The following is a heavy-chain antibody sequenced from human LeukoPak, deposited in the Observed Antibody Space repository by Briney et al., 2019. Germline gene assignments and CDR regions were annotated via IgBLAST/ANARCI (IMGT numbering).Heavy chain of an antibody. CDR2: ISGSGGST. CDR1: GFTFSSYA. D-gene: IGHD2-2*01. CDR3: AKDRRPLVQSLPRMDV. J-gene: IGHJ6*02. Sequence: AGGSLRLSCAASGFTFSSYAMSWVRQAPGKGLEWVSAISGSGGSTYYADSVKGRFTISRDNSKNTLYLQMNSLRAEDTAVYYCAKDRRPLVQSLPRMDVWGQGTTGTVSS. V-gene: IGHV3-23*01.